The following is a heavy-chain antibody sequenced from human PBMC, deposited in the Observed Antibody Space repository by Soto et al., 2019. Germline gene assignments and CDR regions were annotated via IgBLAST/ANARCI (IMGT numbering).Heavy chain of an antibody. CDR1: GGSISSYY. J-gene: IGHJ6*02. Sequence: PSETLSLTCTVSGGSISSYYWSWIRQPAGKGLEWIGRIYTSGSTNYNPSLKSRVTMSVDTSKNQFSLKLSSVTAADTAVYYCAREELPYSSSWLLYGMDVWGQGTTVTVSS. V-gene: IGHV4-4*07. CDR3: AREELPYSSSWLLYGMDV. CDR2: IYTSGST. D-gene: IGHD6-13*01.